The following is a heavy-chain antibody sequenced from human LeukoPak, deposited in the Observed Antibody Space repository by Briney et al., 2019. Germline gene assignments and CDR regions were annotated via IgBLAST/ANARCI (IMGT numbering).Heavy chain of an antibody. CDR1: GFTFSTYG. CDR2: IWYDGSNK. CDR3: ARGDFGVTFGGVFDY. J-gene: IGHJ4*02. D-gene: IGHD3-16*01. Sequence: GGSLRLSCAASGFTFSTYGMHWVRQAPGKGPEWVAAIWYDGSNKFYADSVKGRFTISRDNSKNTMYLQMNSLRAEDTAVYYCARGDFGVTFGGVFDYWGQGTLVTVSS. V-gene: IGHV3-33*01.